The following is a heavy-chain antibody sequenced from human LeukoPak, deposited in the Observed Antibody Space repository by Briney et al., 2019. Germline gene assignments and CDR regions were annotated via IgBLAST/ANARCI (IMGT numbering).Heavy chain of an antibody. Sequence: RPGGSLRLSCAASGFTFDDYGMSWVRQAPGKGLEWVSGINWKGGSTGYADSVKGRFTISRDNAKNSLYLQVNSLRAEDTALYHCARDSSDGNWFDPWGQGTLVTVSS. J-gene: IGHJ5*02. V-gene: IGHV3-20*01. CDR1: GFTFDDYG. CDR3: ARDSSDGNWFDP. CDR2: INWKGGST.